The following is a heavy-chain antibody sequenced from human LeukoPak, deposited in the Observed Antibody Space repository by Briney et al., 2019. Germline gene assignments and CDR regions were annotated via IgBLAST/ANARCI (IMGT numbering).Heavy chain of an antibody. V-gene: IGHV4-61*02. CDR2: IYTSGST. CDR3: ARQTFGALYFDS. Sequence: SQTLSLTCTVSGGSISSGSYYWSWIRQPAGKGLEWIGRIYTSGSTNYNPSLKSRVTISVDTSKNQFSLKLSSVTAADTAVYYCARQTFGALYFDSWGQGTLVTVSS. J-gene: IGHJ4*02. D-gene: IGHD3-10*01. CDR1: GGSISSGSYY.